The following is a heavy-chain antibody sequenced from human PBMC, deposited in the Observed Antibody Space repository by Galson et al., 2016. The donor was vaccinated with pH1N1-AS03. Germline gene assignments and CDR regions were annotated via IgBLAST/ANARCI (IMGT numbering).Heavy chain of an antibody. V-gene: IGHV1-3*01. D-gene: IGHD5-12*01. Sequence: SVKVSCKASGHTFTSYAMHWVRQAPGQRLEWMGWINAGNGNTKYSQKFQGRVTITSDTSASTAYMEMSSLRSEDTAVYYCARDRGSGYDLFDYYYGMDVWGQGTTVTVSS. CDR1: GHTFTSYA. J-gene: IGHJ6*02. CDR2: INAGNGNT. CDR3: ARDRGSGYDLFDYYYGMDV.